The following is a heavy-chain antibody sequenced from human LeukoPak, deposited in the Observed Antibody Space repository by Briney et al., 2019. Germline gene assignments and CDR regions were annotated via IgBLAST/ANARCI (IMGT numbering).Heavy chain of an antibody. CDR2: INPNSGGT. J-gene: IGHJ3*02. D-gene: IGHD3-10*01. Sequence: ASVKVSCKASGYTFTGYYMHWVRQAPGQGLEWMGWINPNSGGTNYAQKFQGRVTMTRDTSISTAYMELSRLRSDDTAVYYCARDLGSGSYYNAFDIWGQGTMVTVSS. V-gene: IGHV1-2*02. CDR1: GYTFTGYY. CDR3: ARDLGSGSYYNAFDI.